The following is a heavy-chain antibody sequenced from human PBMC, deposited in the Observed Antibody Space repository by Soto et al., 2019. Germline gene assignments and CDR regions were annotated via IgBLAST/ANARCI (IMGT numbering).Heavy chain of an antibody. CDR3: VTSSRYYYDSSGYGYYYYYGMDV. Sequence: GGSLRLSCAASGFTFSSYAMSWVRQAPGKGLEWVSAISGSGGSTYYADSVKGRFTISRDNSKNTLYLQMNSLRAEDTAVYYCVTSSRYYYDSSGYGYYYYYGMDVWGQGTTVTVSS. CDR1: GFTFSSYA. J-gene: IGHJ6*02. D-gene: IGHD3-22*01. V-gene: IGHV3-23*01. CDR2: ISGSGGST.